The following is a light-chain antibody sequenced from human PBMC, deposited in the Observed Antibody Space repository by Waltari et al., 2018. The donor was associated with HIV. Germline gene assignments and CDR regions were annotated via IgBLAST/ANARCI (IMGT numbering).Light chain of an antibody. Sequence: QSVLTQPPSVSEAPRQRVTISCSGSSSNIGNNAVNWYQQLPGKAPKLLIYYDDLLPSGVSHRFAGSKSGTSASLAISGLQAEDEADYYCAAAWDDSLNGPVFGGGTKLTVL. J-gene: IGLJ2*01. CDR2: YDD. CDR3: AAAWDDSLNGPV. V-gene: IGLV1-36*01. CDR1: SSNIGNNA.